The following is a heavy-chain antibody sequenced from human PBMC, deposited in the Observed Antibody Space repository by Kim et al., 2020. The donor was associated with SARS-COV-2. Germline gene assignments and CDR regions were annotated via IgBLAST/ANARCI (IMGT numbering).Heavy chain of an antibody. D-gene: IGHD2-21*02. Sequence: GGSLRLSCAASGFTFSTYGMNWVRQAPGKGLEWVSYISSSSSTIYYADSVKGRFTISRDNAKNSLYLQMNSLRDEDTAVYYCARVECGGDCYYYYYYYGMDVWGQGTTVTVSS. CDR1: GFTFSTYG. CDR2: ISSSSSTI. V-gene: IGHV3-48*02. J-gene: IGHJ6*02. CDR3: ARVECGGDCYYYYYYYGMDV.